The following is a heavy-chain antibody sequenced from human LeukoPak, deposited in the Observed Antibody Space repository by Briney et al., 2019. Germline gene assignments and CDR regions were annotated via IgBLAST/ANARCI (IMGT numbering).Heavy chain of an antibody. V-gene: IGHV3-23*01. CDR1: GLTFSSFA. CDR2: VSGSGGAT. Sequence: GRSLRLSCAASGLTFSSFAMRWVRQAPGKGLEWVSSVSGSGGATYYADSVKGRFTISRDNSKNTLFLQMSSLRVEDTAIYYCAKEGTYYDSSGYYTHWGQGTLVAVSS. CDR3: AKEGTYYDSSGYYTH. D-gene: IGHD3-22*01. J-gene: IGHJ4*02.